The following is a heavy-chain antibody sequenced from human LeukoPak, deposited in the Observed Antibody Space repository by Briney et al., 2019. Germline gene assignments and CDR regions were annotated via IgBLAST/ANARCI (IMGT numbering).Heavy chain of an antibody. V-gene: IGHV1-69*05. CDR2: FIPIFGTA. D-gene: IGHD3-22*01. CDR1: GGTFSSYA. Sequence: ASVKVSGKASGGTFSSYAISWVRQAPGQGLEWMGGFIPIFGTANYAQKFQGRVTMTTDESTSTAYMELSSLRSEDTAVYYCASILDSSGYLDYWGQGTLVTVSS. J-gene: IGHJ4*02. CDR3: ASILDSSGYLDY.